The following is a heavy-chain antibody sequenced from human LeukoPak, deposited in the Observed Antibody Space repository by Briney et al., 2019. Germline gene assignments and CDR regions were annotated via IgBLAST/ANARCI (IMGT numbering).Heavy chain of an antibody. CDR3: ARDGAIAAAGTTYFDY. Sequence: ASVKVSCKASGYTFTGYYMHWVRQAPGQGLEWMGWINPNSGGTNYAQKFQGRVTMTRDTSIGTAYMELSRLRSDDTAVYYCARDGAIAAAGTTYFDYWGQGTLVTVSS. CDR1: GYTFTGYY. J-gene: IGHJ4*02. CDR2: INPNSGGT. D-gene: IGHD6-13*01. V-gene: IGHV1-2*02.